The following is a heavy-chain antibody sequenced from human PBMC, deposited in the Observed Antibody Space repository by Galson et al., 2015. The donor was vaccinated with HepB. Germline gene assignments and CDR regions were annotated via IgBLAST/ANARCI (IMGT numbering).Heavy chain of an antibody. Sequence: SLRLSCAASGFTFSSYAMHWVRQAPGKGLEWVAVISYDGSNKYYADSVKGRFTISRDNSKNTLYLQMNSLRAEDTAVYYCARDRDGDYGSDLDYWGQGTLVTVSS. D-gene: IGHD4-17*01. J-gene: IGHJ4*02. CDR1: GFTFSSYA. V-gene: IGHV3-30-3*01. CDR3: ARDRDGDYGSDLDY. CDR2: ISYDGSNK.